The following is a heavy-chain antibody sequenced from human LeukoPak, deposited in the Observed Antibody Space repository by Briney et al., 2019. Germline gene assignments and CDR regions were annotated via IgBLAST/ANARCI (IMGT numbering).Heavy chain of an antibody. CDR3: ATKGSSWLTNDY. CDR2: IYYSGST. Sequence: SETLSLTCTVSGGSISSSSYYWGWIRQPPGKGLEWIGSIYYSGSTYYNPSLKSRVTISLDTSKNQFSLKLSSVTAADTAVYYCATKGSSWLTNDYWGQGTLVTVSS. J-gene: IGHJ4*02. D-gene: IGHD6-13*01. V-gene: IGHV4-39*01. CDR1: GGSISSSSYY.